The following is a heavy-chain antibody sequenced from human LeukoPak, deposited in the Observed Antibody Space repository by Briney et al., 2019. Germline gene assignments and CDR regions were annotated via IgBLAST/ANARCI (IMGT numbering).Heavy chain of an antibody. Sequence: GGSLRLSCAASGFTFDDYGMSWVRQAPGKGLEWVSGINWNGGSTGYADSVKGRFTISRDNAKNSLYLQMNSLRAEDTALYYCARQNGYSRIYYYYYGMDVWGQGTTVTVPS. D-gene: IGHD6-13*01. CDR3: ARQNGYSRIYYYYYGMDV. J-gene: IGHJ6*02. CDR1: GFTFDDYG. V-gene: IGHV3-20*04. CDR2: INWNGGST.